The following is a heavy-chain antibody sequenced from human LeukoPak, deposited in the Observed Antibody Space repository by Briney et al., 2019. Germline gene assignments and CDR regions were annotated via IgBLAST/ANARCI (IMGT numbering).Heavy chain of an antibody. J-gene: IGHJ1*01. V-gene: IGHV3-23*01. Sequence: GGSLRLSCAASGFAFSSQAMGWVRQAPGKGLEWVSVISDSGDITYYADSVKGRFTISRDNAKNSLYLQMNSLRAEDTALYYCARDSSSWYVSEHWGQGTLVTVSS. CDR2: ISDSGDIT. CDR3: ARDSSSWYVSEH. CDR1: GFAFSSQA. D-gene: IGHD6-13*01.